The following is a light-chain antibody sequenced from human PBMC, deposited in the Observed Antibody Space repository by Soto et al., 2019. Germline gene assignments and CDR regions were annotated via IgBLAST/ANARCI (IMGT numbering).Light chain of an antibody. CDR1: QSVSSC. CDR2: DAS. Sequence: EIVLTQSPATLSLSPGERATLSCRASQSVSSCLAWYQQKPGQAPRLLIYDASNRATGIPARFSGSGSGTDFTLTISSLEPEDFAVYYCQQWRTFGPGTKVDIK. CDR3: QQWRT. V-gene: IGKV3-11*01. J-gene: IGKJ3*01.